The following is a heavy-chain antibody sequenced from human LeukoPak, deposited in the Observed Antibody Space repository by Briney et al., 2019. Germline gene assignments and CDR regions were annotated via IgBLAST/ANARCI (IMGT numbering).Heavy chain of an antibody. Sequence: SETLSLTCTVSGGSISSYYWSWIRQPPGKGLEWIGYISYSGSTNYNPSLKSRVTMSVDTSMKQFSLRLSSVTAADTAVYYCARGKGSSWYQYYFDYWGQGTLVTVSS. CDR2: ISYSGST. V-gene: IGHV4-59*01. CDR3: ARGKGSSWYQYYFDY. J-gene: IGHJ4*02. D-gene: IGHD6-13*01. CDR1: GGSISSYY.